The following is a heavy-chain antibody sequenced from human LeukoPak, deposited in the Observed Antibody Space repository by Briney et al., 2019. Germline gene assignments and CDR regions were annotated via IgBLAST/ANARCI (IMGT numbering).Heavy chain of an antibody. V-gene: IGHV4-59*08. D-gene: IGHD3-10*01. CDR1: GGSISSNY. CDR3: ATYYYGSGSYHPFDY. Sequence: PETLSLTCTVSGGSISSNYWSWIRQPPGKGLEWIGYIYYGGSTNYNPSLKSRVTISVDTSKNQFSLKLGSVTAADTAVYYCATYYYGSGSYHPFDYWGQGTLVTVSS. J-gene: IGHJ4*02. CDR2: IYYGGST.